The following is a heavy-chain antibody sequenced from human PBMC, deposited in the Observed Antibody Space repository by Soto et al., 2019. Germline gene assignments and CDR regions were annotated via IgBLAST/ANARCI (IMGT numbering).Heavy chain of an antibody. CDR2: IKSNADGGAT. CDR1: GFTLTKAS. V-gene: IGHV3-15*01. J-gene: IGHJ6*02. CDR3: TTAPFSFITLPGTSFLIGMDV. D-gene: IGHD3-10*01. Sequence: GGSLRLTCAASGFTLTKASMSWVRQAPGRGLEWVGHIKSNADGGATDYAAPVKGRFTVSRDDSRNTLYLQLNSLKTEDTAVYYCTTAPFSFITLPGTSFLIGMDVWGQGTTVTVSS.